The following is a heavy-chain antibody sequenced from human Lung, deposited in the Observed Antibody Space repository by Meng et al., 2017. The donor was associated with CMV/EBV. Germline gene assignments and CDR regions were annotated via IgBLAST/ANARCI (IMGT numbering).Heavy chain of an antibody. J-gene: IGHJ4*02. CDR1: GFTFSSYA. D-gene: IGHD2-15*01. Sequence: GEXXKISCAASGFTFSSYAMSWVRQAPGKGLEWVSAISGSGGSTYYADSVKGRFTISRDNSKNTLYLQMNSLRAEDTAVYYCAKDPVVLWQGGSYYFDYWXQGKXVNGAS. CDR2: ISGSGGST. CDR3: AKDPVVLWQGGSYYFDY. V-gene: IGHV3-23*01.